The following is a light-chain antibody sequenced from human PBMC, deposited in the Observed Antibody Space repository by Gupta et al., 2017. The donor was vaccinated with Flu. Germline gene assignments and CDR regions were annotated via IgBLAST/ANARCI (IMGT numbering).Light chain of an antibody. CDR1: QDISSC. CDR2: DAS. V-gene: IGKV1-9*01. Sequence: PSFLSASVRDRVTITGRASQDISSCLAWYQQKPGIAPKLLIYDASTVKSGVPSRFIGSGCGTEFTLTISSLQPEDFANYYCQQRNCSPRTFGQGTKVEIK. J-gene: IGKJ2*01. CDR3: QQRNCSPRT.